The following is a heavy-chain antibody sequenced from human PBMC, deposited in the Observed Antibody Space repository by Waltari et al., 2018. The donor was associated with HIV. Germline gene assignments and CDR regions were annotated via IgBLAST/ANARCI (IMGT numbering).Heavy chain of an antibody. CDR3: ARGSGGYDFWSGYSNWFDP. J-gene: IGHJ5*02. V-gene: IGHV4-39*01. Sequence: QLQLQESGPVLVKPSETLSLTCTVSGGSISSSSYYWGWIRPPPGKGLEWIGSIYYSGSTYYNPSLKSRVTISVDTSKNQFSLKLSSVTAADTAVYYCARGSGGYDFWSGYSNWFDPWGQGTLVTVSS. D-gene: IGHD3-3*01. CDR2: IYYSGST. CDR1: GGSISSSSYY.